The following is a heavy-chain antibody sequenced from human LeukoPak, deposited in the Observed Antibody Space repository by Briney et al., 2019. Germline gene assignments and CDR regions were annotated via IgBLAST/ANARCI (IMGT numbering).Heavy chain of an antibody. J-gene: IGHJ3*02. D-gene: IGHD3-10*01. CDR2: IIPIFGTA. Sequence: ASVKVSCKASGGTFSSYTISWVRQAPGQGLGGMGGIIPIFGTANYAQKFQGRVTITADESTSTAYMELSSLRSEDTAVYYCARKIRFGEFSDAFDIWGQGTMVTVSS. CDR1: GGTFSSYT. V-gene: IGHV1-69*13. CDR3: ARKIRFGEFSDAFDI.